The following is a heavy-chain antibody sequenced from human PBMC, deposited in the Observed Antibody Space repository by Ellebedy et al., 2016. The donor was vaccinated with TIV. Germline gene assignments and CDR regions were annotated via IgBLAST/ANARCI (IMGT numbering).Heavy chain of an antibody. CDR1: GFTARNYW. J-gene: IGHJ5*02. CDR2: IKDDGSEM. V-gene: IGHV3-7*03. CDR3: ARSNWLDP. Sequence: PGGSLRLSCVASGFTARNYWMNWVCQAPGKELAWVANIKDDGSEMYYVDSVKGRFTISSDIAKNSRYLQMNSLRVEDTAVYYCARSNWLDPWGPGTLVTVSS.